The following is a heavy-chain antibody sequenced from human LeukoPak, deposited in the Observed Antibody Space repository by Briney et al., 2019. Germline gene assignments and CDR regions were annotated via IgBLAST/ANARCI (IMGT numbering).Heavy chain of an antibody. J-gene: IGHJ5*02. CDR3: ASFSWGSGSYNQEAIWSWFDP. Sequence: SSETLSLTCTVSGGSISSAGYDWSWIRQHSGKGLEWIGNIYYSGNTNYNPSLKSRVTISVDTSKNQFSLKLSSVTAADTAVYYCASFSWGSGSYNQEAIWSWFDPWGQGTLVTVSS. CDR1: GGSISSAGYD. CDR2: IYYSGNT. V-gene: IGHV4-61*08. D-gene: IGHD3-10*01.